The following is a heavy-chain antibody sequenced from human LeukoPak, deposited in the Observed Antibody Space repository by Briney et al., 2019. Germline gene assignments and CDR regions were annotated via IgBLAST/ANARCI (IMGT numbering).Heavy chain of an antibody. CDR1: GGSISSYY. CDR2: IYTSGST. D-gene: IGHD3-16*01. Sequence: SETLSLTCTVSGGSISSYYWYWIRQPAGKGLEWIGLIYTSGSTNYNPSLKSRVTMSIDTSKNQFSLKLSSVTAADTAVYYCARGGIGNAFDIWGQGTMVTVSS. CDR3: ARGGIGNAFDI. V-gene: IGHV4-4*07. J-gene: IGHJ3*02.